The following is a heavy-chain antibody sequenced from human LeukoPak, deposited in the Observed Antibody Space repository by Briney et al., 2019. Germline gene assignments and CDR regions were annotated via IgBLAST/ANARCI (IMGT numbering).Heavy chain of an antibody. Sequence: GASVKVSCKASGYTFTGYYLHWVRQAPGQGLEWMGRINPNSGGTNYAQKFQGRVTMTTDTSISTAYMELNRLTSDDTAVYYCARGGTGDFDYWGQGTLVTVSS. D-gene: IGHD7-27*01. V-gene: IGHV1-2*06. J-gene: IGHJ4*02. CDR2: INPNSGGT. CDR1: GYTFTGYY. CDR3: ARGGTGDFDY.